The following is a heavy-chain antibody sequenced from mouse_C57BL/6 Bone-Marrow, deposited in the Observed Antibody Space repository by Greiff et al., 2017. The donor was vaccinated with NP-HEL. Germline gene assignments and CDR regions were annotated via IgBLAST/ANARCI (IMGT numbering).Heavy chain of an antibody. Sequence: QVQLKESGAELVRPGASVTLSCKASGYTFTDYEMHWVKQTPVHGLEWIGAIDPETGGTAYNQKFKGKAILTADKSSSTAYMELRSLTSEDSAVYYCSGLTGWYFDVWGTGTTVTVSS. CDR2: IDPETGGT. D-gene: IGHD4-1*01. J-gene: IGHJ1*03. CDR1: GYTFTDYE. CDR3: SGLTGWYFDV. V-gene: IGHV1-15*01.